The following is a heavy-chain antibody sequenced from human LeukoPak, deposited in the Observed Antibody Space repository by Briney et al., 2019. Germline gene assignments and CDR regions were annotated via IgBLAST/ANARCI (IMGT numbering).Heavy chain of an antibody. CDR3: ARDRAYYYGSGSYPWFDP. D-gene: IGHD3-10*01. CDR2: ISAYNGNT. J-gene: IGHJ5*02. V-gene: IGHV1-18*01. CDR1: GYTFTSYG. Sequence: ASVKVSCKASGYTFTSYGISWVRRAPGQGLEWMGWISAYNGNTNYAQKLQGRVTMTTDTSTSTAYMELRSLRSDDTAVYYCARDRAYYYGSGSYPWFDPWGQGTLVTVSS.